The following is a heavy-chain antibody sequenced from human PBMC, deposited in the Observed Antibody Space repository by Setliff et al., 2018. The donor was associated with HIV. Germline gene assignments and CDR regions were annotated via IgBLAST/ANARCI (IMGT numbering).Heavy chain of an antibody. J-gene: IGHJ5*02. CDR1: GGSIRSGDYY. Sequence: SETLSLTCSVSGGSIRSGDYYWSWIRQHPGKGLEWIGYIYHTGSVYYNPSLNGRVTMSVDTFKNQFSLKLNSVTAADTAVYYCVRDRGITGDVQNWFDPWGQGTLVTV. D-gene: IGHD1-20*01. CDR2: IYHTGSV. V-gene: IGHV4-31*03. CDR3: VRDRGITGDVQNWFDP.